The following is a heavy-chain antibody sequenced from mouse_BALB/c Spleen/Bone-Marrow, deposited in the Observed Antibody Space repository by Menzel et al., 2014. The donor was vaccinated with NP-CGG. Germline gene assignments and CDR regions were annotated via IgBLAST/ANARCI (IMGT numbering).Heavy chain of an antibody. D-gene: IGHD1-1*01. Sequence: VQLQQSGPELVKPGASVKISCKASGYSFTGYFMNWVMQSHGKRLEWIGRINPYNGDTFYNQKFKGKATLTVDKSFSTAHMELRSLASEDSAVYYCARSGYYGSSYFDYWGQGTTLTVSS. J-gene: IGHJ2*01. CDR1: GYSFTGYF. V-gene: IGHV1-20*02. CDR2: INPYNGDT. CDR3: ARSGYYGSSYFDY.